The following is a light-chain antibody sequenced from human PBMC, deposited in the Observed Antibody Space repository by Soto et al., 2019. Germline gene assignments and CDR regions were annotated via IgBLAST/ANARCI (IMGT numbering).Light chain of an antibody. Sequence: QSVLTQPASVSGSPGQAITVSCSGTSSDIGAHNFVSWYQQHPGKAPKLIIYEVINRPSGVSDRFSGSKSGNTASLTISGLQSEDEADYYCNSYTTSNTFVFGSGNKV. CDR3: NSYTTSNTFV. CDR2: EVI. CDR1: SSDIGAHNF. V-gene: IGLV2-14*03. J-gene: IGLJ1*01.